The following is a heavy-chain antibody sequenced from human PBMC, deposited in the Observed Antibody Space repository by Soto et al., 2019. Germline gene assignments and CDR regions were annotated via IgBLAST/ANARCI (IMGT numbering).Heavy chain of an antibody. CDR2: IIPMFGTA. V-gene: IGHV1-69*13. J-gene: IGHJ6*02. Sequence: SLNVSCKTSGGSFRNDSIIWVRQAPGQGLEWMGAIIPMFGTANYAQMFQGRVTITADESTNTAYMEVSSLRSEDSAVYYCARGATVTREYFYGMDVWGQGTTVTVSS. D-gene: IGHD4-4*01. CDR3: ARGATVTREYFYGMDV. CDR1: GGSFRNDS.